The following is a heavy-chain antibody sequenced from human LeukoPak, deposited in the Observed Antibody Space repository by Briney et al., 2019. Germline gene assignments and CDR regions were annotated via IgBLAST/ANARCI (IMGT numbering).Heavy chain of an antibody. J-gene: IGHJ6*02. CDR3: AKNDGYRYGRNYGMDV. CDR1: GFTFSSYG. V-gene: IGHV3-23*01. D-gene: IGHD5-18*01. Sequence: PAGGFLRLSCAPSGFTFSSYGMSWARQAPGQGLEWVSCISGSGGATYHACSVEGRFTMSRDNSKNTLYLQMNSLRADDTAIYYCAKNDGYRYGRNYGMDVWGQGTTVTVSS. CDR2: ISGSGGAT.